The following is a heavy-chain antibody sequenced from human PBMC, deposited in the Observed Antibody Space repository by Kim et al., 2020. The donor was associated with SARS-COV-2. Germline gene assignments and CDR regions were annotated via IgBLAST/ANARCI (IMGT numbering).Heavy chain of an antibody. D-gene: IGHD3-10*01. V-gene: IGHV4-34*01. J-gene: IGHJ4*02. Sequence: SETLSLTCAVYGGSFSGYYWSWIRQPPGKGLEWIGEINHSGSTNYNPSLKSRVTISVDTSKNQFSLKLSSVTAADTAVYYCAREVRGVISLYFDYWGQGTLVTVSS. CDR2: INHSGST. CDR1: GGSFSGYY. CDR3: AREVRGVISLYFDY.